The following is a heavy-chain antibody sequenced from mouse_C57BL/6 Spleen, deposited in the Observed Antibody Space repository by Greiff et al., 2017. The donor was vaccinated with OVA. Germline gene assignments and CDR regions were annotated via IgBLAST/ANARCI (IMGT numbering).Heavy chain of an antibody. CDR1: GFSFNTYA. D-gene: IGHD2-3*01. CDR2: IRSKSNNYAT. V-gene: IGHV10-1*01. Sequence: EVKLQESGGGLVQPKGSLKLSCAASGFSFNTYAMNWVRQAPGKGLEWVARIRSKSNNYATYYADSVKDRFTISRDDSESMLYLQMNNLKTEDTAMYYCVSPFYDGYSAWFAYWGQGTLVTVSA. CDR3: VSPFYDGYSAWFAY. J-gene: IGHJ3*01.